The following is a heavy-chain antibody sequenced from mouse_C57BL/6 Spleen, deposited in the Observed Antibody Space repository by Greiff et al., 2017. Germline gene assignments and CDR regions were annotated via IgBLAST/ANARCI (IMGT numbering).Heavy chain of an antibody. CDR1: GYTFTSYW. CDR2: IHPNSGST. CDR3: ARDGTAQATGFAY. J-gene: IGHJ3*01. V-gene: IGHV1-64*01. D-gene: IGHD3-2*02. Sequence: QVQLQQPGAELVKPGASVKLSCKASGYTFTSYWMHWVKQRPGQGLEGIGMIHPNSGSTNYNEKFKSKATLTVDKSSSTAYMQLSSLTSEDSAVYYCARDGTAQATGFAYWGQGTLVTVSA.